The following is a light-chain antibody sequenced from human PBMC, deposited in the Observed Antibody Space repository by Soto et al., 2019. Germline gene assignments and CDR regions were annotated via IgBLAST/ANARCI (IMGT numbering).Light chain of an antibody. J-gene: IGKJ5*01. Sequence: VVMTEAPLWVRVTLVYRACISLLSNQSLVNSDLIAYFSWFQQRPGLYKSRIIYKAYNRDSGLKARFSGSGSGTDFALKIRRVEAEDVGVYYCMQGTHWPINVGQGKRRAI. CDR1: QSLVNSDLIAY. CDR2: KAY. V-gene: IGKV2-30*01. CDR3: MQGTHWPIN.